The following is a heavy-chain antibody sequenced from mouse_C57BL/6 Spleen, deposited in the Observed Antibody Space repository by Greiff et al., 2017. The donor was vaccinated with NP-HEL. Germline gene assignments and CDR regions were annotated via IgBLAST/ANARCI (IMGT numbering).Heavy chain of an antibody. CDR2: ISSGSSTI. Sequence: EVKLVESGGGLVKPGGSLKLSCAASGFTFSDYGMHWVRQAPEKGLEWVAYISSGSSTIYYADTVKGRFTISRDNAKNTLFLQMTSLGSEDTALYYCARPEGNYEYFDYWGQGTTLTVSS. J-gene: IGHJ2*01. CDR3: ARPEGNYEYFDY. D-gene: IGHD2-1*01. CDR1: GFTFSDYG. V-gene: IGHV5-17*01.